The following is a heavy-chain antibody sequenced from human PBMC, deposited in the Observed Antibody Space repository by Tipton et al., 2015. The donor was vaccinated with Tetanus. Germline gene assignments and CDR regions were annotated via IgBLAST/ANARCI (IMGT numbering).Heavy chain of an antibody. Sequence: SLRLSCAASGSSLSDYWMSWIRQTPGKGLEWVAYISASGHPIFYTDSVKGRFTISTDNTKNHLYLQMNSLRVEDTGLYFCARDNYDSKDFSDYWGQGTLITVSS. V-gene: IGHV3-11*01. CDR2: ISASGHPI. D-gene: IGHD3-3*01. CDR3: ARDNYDSKDFSDY. CDR1: GSSLSDYW. J-gene: IGHJ4*02.